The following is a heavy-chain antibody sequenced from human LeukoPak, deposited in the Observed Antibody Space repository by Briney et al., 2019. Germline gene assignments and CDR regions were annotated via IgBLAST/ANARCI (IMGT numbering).Heavy chain of an antibody. CDR3: ARGFYYGYNDH. D-gene: IGHD5-24*01. Sequence: SETLSLTCAVFGGSFSTYYWSWIRQPPGMGLEWIGEINHSGSTTYNPSLKSRVTMSVDTSKNQFSLKLSSVTAADTAVYYCARGFYYGYNDHWGQGTLVTVSS. CDR1: GGSFSTYY. V-gene: IGHV4-34*01. J-gene: IGHJ4*02. CDR2: INHSGST.